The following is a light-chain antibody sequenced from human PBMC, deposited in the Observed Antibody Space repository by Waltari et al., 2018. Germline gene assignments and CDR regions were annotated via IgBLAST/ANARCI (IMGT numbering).Light chain of an antibody. Sequence: EIVLTQSPGTASLSPGERVTLSCRASQSVGSSSLDWYQQKPGQAPRLVIYRASRRATGILDRFSGSGSGTDFSLTISRLEPEDFAVYYCQQHGTLPATFGQGTKVEIK. V-gene: IGKV3-20*01. CDR1: QSVGSSS. J-gene: IGKJ1*01. CDR3: QQHGTLPAT. CDR2: RAS.